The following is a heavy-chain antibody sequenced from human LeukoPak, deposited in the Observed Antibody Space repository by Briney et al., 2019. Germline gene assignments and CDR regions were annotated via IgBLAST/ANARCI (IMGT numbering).Heavy chain of an antibody. D-gene: IGHD3-10*01. CDR2: FHNSRTT. V-gene: IGHV4-59*01. Sequence: SETLSLTCTLSGGSISGYSWTWIRQPPGQGLEWIGYFHNSRTTSYNPSLTGRVIISVDTAMDQISLKLNSVTAADTAVYYCARGHLGLSPWGQGTLVTVSS. CDR1: GGSISGYS. J-gene: IGHJ5*02. CDR3: ARGHLGLSP.